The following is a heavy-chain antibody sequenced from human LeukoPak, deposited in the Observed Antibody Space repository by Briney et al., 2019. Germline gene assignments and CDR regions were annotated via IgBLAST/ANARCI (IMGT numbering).Heavy chain of an antibody. CDR1: GGSFSGYY. J-gene: IGHJ5*02. CDR2: INHSGST. Sequence: SETLSLTCAVYGGSFSGYYWSWIRQPPGKGLEWIGEINHSGSTNYNPSLKSRVTISVDTSKNQFSLKLSSVTAADTAVYYCARGIGAAANWFDPWGQGTLVTVSS. CDR3: ARGIGAAANWFDP. V-gene: IGHV4-34*01. D-gene: IGHD2-2*01.